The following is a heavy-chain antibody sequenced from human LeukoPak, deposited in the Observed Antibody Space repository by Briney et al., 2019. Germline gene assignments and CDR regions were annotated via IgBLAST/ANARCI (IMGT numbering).Heavy chain of an antibody. D-gene: IGHD6-19*01. CDR2: IYYSGST. J-gene: IGHJ4*02. Sequence: SETLSLTCAVSGGSISSGGYSWSWIRQPPGKGLEWIGYIYYSGSTYYNPSLKSRVTISVDTSKNQFSLKLSSVTAADTAVYYCARDFLGSYSSGWYDYWGQGTLVTVSS. CDR1: GGSISSGGYS. V-gene: IGHV4-30-4*07. CDR3: ARDFLGSYSSGWYDY.